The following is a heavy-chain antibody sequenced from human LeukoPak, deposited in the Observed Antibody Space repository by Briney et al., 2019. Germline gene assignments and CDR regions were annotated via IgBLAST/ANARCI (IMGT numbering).Heavy chain of an antibody. J-gene: IGHJ6*02. Sequence: GASVKVSCKASGGTFSSYAISWVRQAPGQGLEWMGRIIPILGIANYAQKFQGRVTITADKSTSTAYMELSSLRSEDTAVYYCARDPGAVAAAYGMDVWGQGTTVTVSS. CDR2: IIPILGIA. D-gene: IGHD6-13*01. V-gene: IGHV1-69*04. CDR1: GGTFSSYA. CDR3: ARDPGAVAAAYGMDV.